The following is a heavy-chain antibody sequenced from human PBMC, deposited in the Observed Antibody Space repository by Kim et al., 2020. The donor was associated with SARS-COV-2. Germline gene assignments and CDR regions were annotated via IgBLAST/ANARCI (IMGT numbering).Heavy chain of an antibody. V-gene: IGHV1-3*01. D-gene: IGHD4-4*01. CDR3: ARDMNPTVYDY. Sequence: KTKYSPKLQASATITRDTSANTAYMDLRSLTFEDTAIYYCARDMNPTVYDYWGQGTLVTVSS. CDR2: KT. J-gene: IGHJ4*02.